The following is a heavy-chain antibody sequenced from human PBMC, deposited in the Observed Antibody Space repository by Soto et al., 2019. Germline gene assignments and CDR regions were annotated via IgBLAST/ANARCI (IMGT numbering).Heavy chain of an antibody. CDR1: GGTFSSFV. V-gene: IGHV1-69*01. CDR3: AAGEKSGYYGFDV. CDR2: TIPIFASA. D-gene: IGHD3-16*01. Sequence: QVQLVQSGAEVKKPGSSVRVSCKASGGTFSSFVVIWVLQAPGQGLEWMGETIPIFASANYAQNFQGRVAINSDEFTNTVYMELSNLRSDDAAVYYCAAGEKSGYYGFDVWGQGTTVIVSS. J-gene: IGHJ6*02.